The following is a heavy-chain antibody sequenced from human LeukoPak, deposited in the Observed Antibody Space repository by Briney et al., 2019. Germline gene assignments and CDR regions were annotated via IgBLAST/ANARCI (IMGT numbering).Heavy chain of an antibody. J-gene: IGHJ5*02. Sequence: GASVKVSCKASGYTFTGYYMHWVRQAPGQGLEWMGWIYPNSGGTNYAQKFQGRVTMTRDTSISTAYMELSRLRSDDTAVYYCAKNVDYDFWSGPNWFDPWGQGTLVTVSS. D-gene: IGHD3-3*01. CDR3: AKNVDYDFWSGPNWFDP. V-gene: IGHV1-2*02. CDR2: IYPNSGGT. CDR1: GYTFTGYY.